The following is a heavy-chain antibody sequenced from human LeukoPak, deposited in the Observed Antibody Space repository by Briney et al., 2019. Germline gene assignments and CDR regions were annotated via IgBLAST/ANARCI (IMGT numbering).Heavy chain of an antibody. J-gene: IGHJ4*02. CDR3: ARDRGYGSGSQALYYFDY. Sequence: GGSLRLSCAASGFTVSSNYMSWVRQAPGKGLEWVSVIYSGGSTYYADSVKGRFTISRDNSKNTLYLQMNSLRAEDTAVYYCARDRGYGSGSQALYYFDYWGQGTLVTVSS. D-gene: IGHD3-10*01. CDR2: IYSGGST. V-gene: IGHV3-53*05. CDR1: GFTVSSNY.